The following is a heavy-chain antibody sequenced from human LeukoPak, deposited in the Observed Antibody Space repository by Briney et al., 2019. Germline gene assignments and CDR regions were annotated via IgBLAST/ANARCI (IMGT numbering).Heavy chain of an antibody. CDR3: ARDEYDWNVDAFDI. Sequence: GGSLRLSCAASGFTFSSNWMSWVRQAPGKGLEWVANIKEDGSEKYYVDSVKGRFTISRDNAKNSLYLQMNSLRAEDTAVYYCARDEYDWNVDAFDIWGQGTVVTVSS. J-gene: IGHJ3*02. D-gene: IGHD1-20*01. V-gene: IGHV3-7*01. CDR2: IKEDGSEK. CDR1: GFTFSSNW.